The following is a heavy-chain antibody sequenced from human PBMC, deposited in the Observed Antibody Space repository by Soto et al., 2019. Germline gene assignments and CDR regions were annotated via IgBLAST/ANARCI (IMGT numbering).Heavy chain of an antibody. V-gene: IGHV4-4*07. CDR2: IYTSGST. CDR3: ARDGNPQASFDY. Sequence: ASETLSLTCTVSGGSISSYYWSWIRQPAGKGLEWIGRIYTSGSTNYNPSLKSRVTMLVDTSKNQFSLKLSSVTAADTAVYYCARDGNPQASFDYWGQGTLVTVS. J-gene: IGHJ4*02. D-gene: IGHD1-26*01. CDR1: GGSISSYY.